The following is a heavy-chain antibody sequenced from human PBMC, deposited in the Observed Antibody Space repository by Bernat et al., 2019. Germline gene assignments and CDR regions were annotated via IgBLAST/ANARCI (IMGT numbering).Heavy chain of an antibody. CDR1: GFTVSSNY. J-gene: IGHJ3*02. CDR3: ASDRYGDCAFDI. Sequence: EVQLVESGGGLIQPGGSLRLSCAASGFTVSSNYMSWVRQAPGKGLEWVSVIYSGGSTDYADSVKGRFTISRDNSKNTLYLQMNSLGAEDTAVYYCASDRYGDCAFDIWGQGTMVTVSS. D-gene: IGHD4-17*01. V-gene: IGHV3-53*01. CDR2: IYSGGST.